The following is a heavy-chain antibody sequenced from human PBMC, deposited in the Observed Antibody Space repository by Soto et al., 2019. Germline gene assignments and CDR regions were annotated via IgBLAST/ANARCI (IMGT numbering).Heavy chain of an antibody. CDR3: ARVEFGRFGAY. CDR1: GESVSSDSW. Sequence: ETRSLTYVVSGESVSSDSWWSWVLQPPGKGLEWIGEIHHSGDDNYNPSLKSRVTLSLDKSKNQFSLKLSSVTAADTAVYYCARVEFGRFGAYWGQGTPVTVSS. J-gene: IGHJ4*02. V-gene: IGHV4-4*02. D-gene: IGHD3-10*01. CDR2: IHHSGDD.